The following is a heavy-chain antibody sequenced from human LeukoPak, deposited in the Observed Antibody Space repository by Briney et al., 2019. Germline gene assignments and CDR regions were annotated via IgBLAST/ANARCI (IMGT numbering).Heavy chain of an antibody. CDR3: ARGYDFWSAGNWFDP. CDR2: INHSGST. J-gene: IGHJ5*02. V-gene: IGHV4-39*07. CDR1: GGSISSRPSY. Sequence: PSETLSLTCTVSGGSISSRPSYWGWIRQPPGKGLEWLGEINHSGSTNYNPSLKSRVTISVDKSKNQFSLKLSSVTAADTAVYYCARGYDFWSAGNWFDPWGQGTLVTVSS. D-gene: IGHD3-3*01.